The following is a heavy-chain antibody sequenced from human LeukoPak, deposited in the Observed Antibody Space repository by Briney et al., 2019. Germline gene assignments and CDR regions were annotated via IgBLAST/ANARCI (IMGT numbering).Heavy chain of an antibody. V-gene: IGHV3-15*04. CDR1: GFTVDKAR. D-gene: IGHD3-3*01. CDR2: IESRSDGGTA. CDR3: ATVPGITAFGEVVDY. J-gene: IGHJ4*02. Sequence: GGSLRLSCAVSGFTVDKARMNWVRQAPGKGLEWIGRIESRSDGGTADYAAPVKGRFTISRDDSKNTVILHMNSLKAEDTAVYYCATVPGITAFGEVVDYWGQGTLVTISS.